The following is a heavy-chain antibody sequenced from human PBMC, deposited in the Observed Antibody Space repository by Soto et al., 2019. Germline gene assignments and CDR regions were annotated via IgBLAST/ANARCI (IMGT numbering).Heavy chain of an antibody. D-gene: IGHD2-15*01. CDR1: GFTFSSYA. J-gene: IGHJ4*02. Sequence: EVQLLESGGGLVQPGGSLRLSCAASGFTFSSYAMSWVRQAPGKGLEWVSAISGSGGSTYYADSVKGRFTISRDNSKNTLYLQMNSLRAEDTAVYYCANDLGPHCSGGSCYAFDYWGQGTLVTVSS. CDR2: ISGSGGST. CDR3: ANDLGPHCSGGSCYAFDY. V-gene: IGHV3-23*01.